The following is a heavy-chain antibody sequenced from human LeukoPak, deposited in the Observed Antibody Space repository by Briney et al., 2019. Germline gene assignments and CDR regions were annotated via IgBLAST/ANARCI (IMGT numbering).Heavy chain of an antibody. J-gene: IGHJ4*02. Sequence: SETLSLTCAVYGGSFSAYYWSWIRQPPGKGLEWIGEINHSGSTNYDPSLKSRVAISVDTSRNQFSLRLSSVTAADTAVYYCARGQRITMTDWGQGTLVTVSS. CDR2: INHSGST. D-gene: IGHD3-22*01. V-gene: IGHV4-34*01. CDR1: GGSFSAYY. CDR3: ARGQRITMTD.